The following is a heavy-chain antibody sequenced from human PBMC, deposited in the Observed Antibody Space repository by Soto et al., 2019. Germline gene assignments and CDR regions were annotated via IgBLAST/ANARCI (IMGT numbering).Heavy chain of an antibody. CDR2: ISGSGGST. J-gene: IGHJ2*01. V-gene: IGHV3-23*01. CDR3: AKTNPGYCTNGVCSPTYWYFDL. Sequence: GGSLRLSCAASGFTFSSYAMSWVRQAPGKGLEWVSAISGSGGSTYYADSVKGRFTTSRDNSKNTLYLQMNSLRAEDTAVYYCAKTNPGYCTNGVCSPTYWYFDLWGRGTLVTVSS. D-gene: IGHD2-8*01. CDR1: GFTFSSYA.